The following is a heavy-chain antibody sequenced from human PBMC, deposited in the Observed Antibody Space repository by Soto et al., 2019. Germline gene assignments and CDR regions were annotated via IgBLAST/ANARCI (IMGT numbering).Heavy chain of an antibody. CDR3: ARDPEGVAEPFDY. J-gene: IGHJ4*02. V-gene: IGHV1-18*01. CDR1: GYTFTSYG. CDR2: FSGYNGDR. Sequence: QVQLVQSGAEVEKPGASVKVSCKASGYTFTSYGISWVRQAPGQGLEWMGWFSGYNGDRNYAQKLRGRVTMTKDTSTSTAYMELRSLRSDDTAVYYCARDPEGVAEPFDYWGQGTLVTVSS. D-gene: IGHD2-15*01.